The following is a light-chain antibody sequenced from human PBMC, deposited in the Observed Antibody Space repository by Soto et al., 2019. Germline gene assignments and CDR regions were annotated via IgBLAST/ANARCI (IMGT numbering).Light chain of an antibody. J-gene: IGLJ3*02. CDR1: SSDVGGYDF. V-gene: IGLV2-11*01. Sequence: QYALTQPRSLSGSPGQAVTSSCTGTSSDVGGYDFVSWYQQHPGKAPELMIYDVSKRPSGVPDRFSGSKSGNTASLTISGLQAEDEADYYCCSYAGRYTSWVFGGGTKLTVL. CDR3: CSYAGRYTSWV. CDR2: DVS.